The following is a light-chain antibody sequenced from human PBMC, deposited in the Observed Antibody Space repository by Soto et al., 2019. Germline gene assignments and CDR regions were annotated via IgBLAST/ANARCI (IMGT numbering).Light chain of an antibody. CDR2: GAS. V-gene: IGKV3-20*01. CDR1: QRVTSTY. J-gene: IGKJ3*01. Sequence: LKQSPGTLSLTNGERATLSCRASQRVTSTYLAWYQQKPGQAPRLLIYGASNRATGIPDRFSGSGSGTDFTLTIRRLEPEDFAVYFCQQYDMSPFTFGPVSMVDIK. CDR3: QQYDMSPFT.